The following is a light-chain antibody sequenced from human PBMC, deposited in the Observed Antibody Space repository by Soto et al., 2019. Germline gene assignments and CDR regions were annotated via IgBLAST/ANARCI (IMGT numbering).Light chain of an antibody. CDR3: QQYDSFSKT. V-gene: IGKV1-5*01. CDR1: QSIRSW. J-gene: IGKJ1*01. Sequence: DIQMTQSPSTLSASVGDRVTITCRASQSIRSWLAWYQQKPGKAPQLLIYDASNLESGVPSRFGGSGSATEFTLTISSLQPDDFATYDGQQYDSFSKTFGRGTKVEVK. CDR2: DAS.